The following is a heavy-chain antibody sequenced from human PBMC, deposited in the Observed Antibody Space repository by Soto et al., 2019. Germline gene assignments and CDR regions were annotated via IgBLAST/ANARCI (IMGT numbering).Heavy chain of an antibody. V-gene: IGHV3-48*01. CDR1: GFTFSSYS. D-gene: IGHD5-12*01. CDR3: ARGLRSVVATIYDY. Sequence: EVQLVQSGGGLVQPGGSLRLSCAASGFTFSSYSMNWVRQAPGKGLEWVSYISSSSRTIYYADSVKGRFTIPTHKAKNSLDLQMNSLRAEDTAVYYCARGLRSVVATIYDYWGQGTLVTVSS. J-gene: IGHJ4*02. CDR2: ISSSSRTI.